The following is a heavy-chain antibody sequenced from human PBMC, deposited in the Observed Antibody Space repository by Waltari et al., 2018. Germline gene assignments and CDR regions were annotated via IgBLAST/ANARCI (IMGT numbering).Heavy chain of an antibody. CDR1: GFTFSRYA. Sequence: EVQLLESGGGLVQPGGSLRLSCAASGFTFSRYAWSWVRQAPGKGLEWVSGISGSGDRTDDADSVKGRFTISRDNSKNTLSLQMNSLRVEDTAIYYCAKGANPQHPYHFENWGQGTLVTVSS. CDR2: ISGSGDRT. J-gene: IGHJ4*02. CDR3: AKGANPQHPYHFEN. V-gene: IGHV3-23*01.